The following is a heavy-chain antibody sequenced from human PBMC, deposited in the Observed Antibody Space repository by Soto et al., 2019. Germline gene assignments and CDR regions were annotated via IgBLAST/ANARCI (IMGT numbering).Heavy chain of an antibody. CDR1: GYTFTIYG. CDR2: ISAYNGNT. D-gene: IGHD3-10*01. Sequence: ASVKVSCKASGYTFTIYGISCVLQAPLQWRDWMGWISAYNGNTNYAQKLQGRVTMTTDTSTSTAYMELRSLRSDDTAVYYCARVSFELWFGELLAYFDYWGQGTLVTVSS. J-gene: IGHJ4*02. V-gene: IGHV1-18*04. CDR3: ARVSFELWFGELLAYFDY.